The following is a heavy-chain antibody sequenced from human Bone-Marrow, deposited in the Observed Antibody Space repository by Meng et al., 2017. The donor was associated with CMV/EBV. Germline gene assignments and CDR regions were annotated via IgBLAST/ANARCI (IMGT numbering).Heavy chain of an antibody. CDR1: GYTFTGYY. CDR2: IKGSSGDT. V-gene: IGHV1-2*02. J-gene: IGHJ6*02. CDR3: ARILSNTDYYGMAV. Sequence: ASVKVSCKASGYTFTGYYMHWVRQAPGQGLEWMGWIKGSSGDTNLAQKFQGRVTMTRDRSINTAYMEMSWLRSDDTAVYYCARILSNTDYYGMAVWGQGTTVTVSS. D-gene: IGHD1/OR15-1a*01.